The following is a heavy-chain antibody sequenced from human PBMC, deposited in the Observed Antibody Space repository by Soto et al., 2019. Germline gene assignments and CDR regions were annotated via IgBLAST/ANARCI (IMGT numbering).Heavy chain of an antibody. CDR2: IYYSGST. J-gene: IGHJ6*02. Sequence: QVQLQESGPGRVKPSQTLSLTCTVSGGSISSGDYYWSWIRQPPGKGLEWIGYIYYSGSTYYNPSLKSRVTLSVETSKTQFSLKLSSVTAADTAVYYCARGSYTIFGVVMDVWGQGTTVTVSS. CDR1: GGSISSGDYY. D-gene: IGHD3-3*01. CDR3: ARGSYTIFGVVMDV. V-gene: IGHV4-30-4*01.